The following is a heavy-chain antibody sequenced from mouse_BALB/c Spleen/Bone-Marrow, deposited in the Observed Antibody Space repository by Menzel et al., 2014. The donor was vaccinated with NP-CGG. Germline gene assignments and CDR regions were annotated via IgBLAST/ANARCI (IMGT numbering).Heavy chain of an antibody. J-gene: IGHJ4*01. D-gene: IGHD2-3*01. Sequence: EVKLVESGGGLVKPGGSLKLSCAASGFTFSGYTMSWVRQTPEKRLEWVATITSGGGYAYYPDSVKGRFTVSRDNAKNTLYLQMSSLKSEDTAMYYCARDLYDGYSYYAMDYWGQGTSVTVSS. CDR3: ARDLYDGYSYYAMDY. CDR1: GFTFSGYT. V-gene: IGHV5-6-4*01. CDR2: ITSGGGYA.